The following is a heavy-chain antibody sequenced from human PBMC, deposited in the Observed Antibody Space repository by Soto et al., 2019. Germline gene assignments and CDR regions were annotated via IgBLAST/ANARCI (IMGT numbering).Heavy chain of an antibody. Sequence: SETLSLTCTVSGGSISSYYWSWIRQPPGKGLEWIGYIYYSGSTNYNPSLKSRVTISVDTSKNQFSLKLSSVTAADTAVYYCARAVVDGGYDLHYFDYWGQGTLVTVS. V-gene: IGHV4-59*01. CDR2: IYYSGST. CDR3: ARAVVDGGYDLHYFDY. J-gene: IGHJ4*02. CDR1: GGSISSYY. D-gene: IGHD5-12*01.